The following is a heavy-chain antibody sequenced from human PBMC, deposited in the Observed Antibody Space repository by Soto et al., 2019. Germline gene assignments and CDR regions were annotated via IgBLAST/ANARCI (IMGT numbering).Heavy chain of an antibody. D-gene: IGHD5-12*01. CDR3: ARVEATLYRHYYFDY. CDR1: GGTINSGDYF. J-gene: IGHJ4*02. Sequence: SETLSLTCSVSGGTINSGDYFWSWIRQPPGKGLEWIGSIFYTGSTYYSPSLKSRASMSMDTSKNQFSLSLRSLTAADPPVYFCARVEATLYRHYYFDYWGQGTPVTVSS. V-gene: IGHV4-30-4*01. CDR2: IFYTGST.